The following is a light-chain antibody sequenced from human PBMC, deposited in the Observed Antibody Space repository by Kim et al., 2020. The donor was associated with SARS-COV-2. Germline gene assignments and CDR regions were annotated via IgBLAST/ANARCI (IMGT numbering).Light chain of an antibody. V-gene: IGKV1-8*01. CDR3: QQYYTYPRT. CDR2: AAS. Sequence: GDRVTITCRAGQDINTYLAWYQQKPGKAPNLLIYAASTLQSGVPSRFSGSGSGTDFTLTINCLQSEDFATYYCQQYYTYPRTFGQGTKVDIK. CDR1: QDINTY. J-gene: IGKJ1*01.